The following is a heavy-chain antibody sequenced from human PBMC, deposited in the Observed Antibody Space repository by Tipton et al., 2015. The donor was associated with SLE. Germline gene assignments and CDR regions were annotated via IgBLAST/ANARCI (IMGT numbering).Heavy chain of an antibody. Sequence: TLSLTCTVSGGSISSSSYYWGWIRQPPGKGLEWIGYIYYSGSTYYNPSLKSRVTISVDRSKNQFSLKLSSVTAADTAVYYCARVGGAAGLDYWGQGTLVTVSS. V-gene: IGHV4-39*07. J-gene: IGHJ4*02. CDR1: GGSISSSSYY. D-gene: IGHD6-13*01. CDR3: ARVGGAAGLDY. CDR2: IYYSGST.